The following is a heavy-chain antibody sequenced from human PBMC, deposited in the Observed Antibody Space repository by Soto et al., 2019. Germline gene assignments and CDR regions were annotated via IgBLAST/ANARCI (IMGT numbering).Heavy chain of an antibody. CDR2: FDPEDGET. J-gene: IGHJ6*02. V-gene: IGHV1-24*01. Sequence: QVQLVQSGAEVKKPGASVKVSCKVSGYTLTELSMHWVRQAPGKGLEWMGGFDPEDGETIYAQKFQGRVTMTEYTTTDAAYMELSSLRSEDTAVYYCAAGTTGSYYYGMDVWGQGTTVTVSS. D-gene: IGHD1-1*01. CDR1: GYTLTELS. CDR3: AAGTTGSYYYGMDV.